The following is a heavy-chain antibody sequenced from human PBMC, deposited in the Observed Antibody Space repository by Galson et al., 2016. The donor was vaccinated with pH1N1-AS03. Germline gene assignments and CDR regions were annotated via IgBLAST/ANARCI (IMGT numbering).Heavy chain of an antibody. CDR2: ISYDGNYK. Sequence: SLRLSCAASGFTFSNFGMHWVRQAPGKGLEWVAVISYDGNYKHYGDSVKGRFTISRDNSRNTVYLQMNSLRAKDTAMFYCAKDLNGYYESSGLFDYWGQGTLVTVSS. D-gene: IGHD3-22*01. J-gene: IGHJ4*02. CDR1: GFTFSNFG. V-gene: IGHV3-30*18. CDR3: AKDLNGYYESSGLFDY.